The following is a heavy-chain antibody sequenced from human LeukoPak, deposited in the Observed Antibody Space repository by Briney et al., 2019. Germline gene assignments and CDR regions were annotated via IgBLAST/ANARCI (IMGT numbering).Heavy chain of an antibody. CDR2: IKQDGSEK. CDR3: ARASAFDY. J-gene: IGHJ4*02. CDR1: GFTFSSYW. V-gene: IGHV3-7*01. Sequence: PGGSLRLSCAVSGFTFSSYWMSWVRQAPGKGLEWVANIKQDGSEKYYVDSVKGRFTISRDNAKNSLYLQMNSLRAEDTAVYYCARASAFDYWGQGTLVTVSS.